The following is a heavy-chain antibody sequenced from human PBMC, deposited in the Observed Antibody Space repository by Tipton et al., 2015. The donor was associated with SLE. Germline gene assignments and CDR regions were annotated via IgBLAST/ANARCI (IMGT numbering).Heavy chain of an antibody. CDR3: ATSWVTMVQGVPMGFDP. Sequence: TLSLTCTVSGGSISSHYWSRIRQPPGKGLEWIGYTYYSGSTNYNPSLKSRVTISVDTSKNQFSLKLSSVTAADTAVYYCATSWVTMVQGVPMGFDPWGQGTLVTVSS. CDR2: TYYSGST. J-gene: IGHJ5*02. V-gene: IGHV4-59*11. CDR1: GGSISSHY. D-gene: IGHD3-10*01.